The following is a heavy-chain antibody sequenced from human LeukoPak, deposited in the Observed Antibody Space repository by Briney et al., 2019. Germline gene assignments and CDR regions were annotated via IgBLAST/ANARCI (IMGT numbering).Heavy chain of an antibody. CDR2: ISYDGSYK. Sequence: SGRSLRLSCAASGFTFRNFGMHWVRQAPGKGLEWVAVISYDGSYKYYGDSVKGRFTISRDNSKNTLYLQMNSLRAEDTAVYYCARESLFGLGYWGQGTLVTVSS. J-gene: IGHJ4*02. CDR1: GFTFRNFG. V-gene: IGHV3-30*03. CDR3: ARESLFGLGY. D-gene: IGHD3-10*01.